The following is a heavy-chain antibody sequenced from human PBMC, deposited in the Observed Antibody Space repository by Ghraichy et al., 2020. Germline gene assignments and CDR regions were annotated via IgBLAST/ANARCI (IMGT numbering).Heavy chain of an antibody. CDR1: GFTFSSYS. V-gene: IGHV3-21*01. D-gene: IGHD3-3*01. CDR3: ARGNDFWSGYYSGGYYFDY. J-gene: IGHJ4*02. Sequence: GGSLRLSCAASGFTFSSYSMNWVRQAPGKGLEWVSSISSSSSYIYYADSVKGRFTISRDNAKNSLYLQMNSLRAEDTAVYYCARGNDFWSGYYSGGYYFDYWGQGTLVTVSS. CDR2: ISSSSSYI.